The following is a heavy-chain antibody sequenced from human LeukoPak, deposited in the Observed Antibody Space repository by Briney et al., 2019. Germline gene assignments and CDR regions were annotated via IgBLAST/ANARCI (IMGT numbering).Heavy chain of an antibody. CDR3: ARVLWQNDAFDI. D-gene: IGHD3-16*01. CDR2: IYYSGST. CDR1: GGSISSYY. Sequence: KPSETLSLTCTVSGGSISSYYWSWIRQPPGKGLEWIGYIYYSGSTNYNPSLKSRLTISVDTSKNLFSLKLSSVTAADTAVYYCARVLWQNDAFDIWGQGTMVTVSS. V-gene: IGHV4-59*01. J-gene: IGHJ3*02.